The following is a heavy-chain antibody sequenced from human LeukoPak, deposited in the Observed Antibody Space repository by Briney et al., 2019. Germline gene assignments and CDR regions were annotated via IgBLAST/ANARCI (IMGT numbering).Heavy chain of an antibody. Sequence: GESLKISCKGSGYRFSAYWIAWVRQMPGKGLEWMGIIFPDDSDTRYSPSFQGQVTISADKSVSTAYLPWSSLKASDTAIYYCASQWGDCSSTSCYSAYWGQGTLVTVSS. CDR3: ASQWGDCSSTSCYSAY. CDR2: IFPDDSDT. J-gene: IGHJ4*02. V-gene: IGHV5-51*01. D-gene: IGHD2-2*01. CDR1: GYRFSAYW.